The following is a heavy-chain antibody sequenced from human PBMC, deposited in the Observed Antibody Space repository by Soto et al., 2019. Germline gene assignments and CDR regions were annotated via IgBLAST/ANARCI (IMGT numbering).Heavy chain of an antibody. D-gene: IGHD3-22*01. J-gene: IGHJ4*02. V-gene: IGHV1-18*01. CDR1: GYTFTSYG. CDR3: ATVEGGDYYDSSGYFDY. Sequence: ASVKVSCKASGYTFTSYGISWVRQAPGQGLEWMGWISAYNGNTNYAQKLQGRVTMTTDTSTSTAYMELRSLRSDDTAVYYCATVEGGDYYDSSGYFDYWGQGTLVTVSS. CDR2: ISAYNGNT.